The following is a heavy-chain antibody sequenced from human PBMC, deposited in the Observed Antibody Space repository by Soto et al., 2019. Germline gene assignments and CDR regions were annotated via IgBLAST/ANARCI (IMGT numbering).Heavy chain of an antibody. V-gene: IGHV1-69*13. J-gene: IGHJ1*01. D-gene: IGHD2-21*02. CDR1: GYTFTSYG. CDR2: IIPIFGTA. Sequence: GASVKVSCKASGYTFTSYGISWVRQAPGQGLEWMGGIIPIFGTANYAQKFQGRVTITADESTSTAYMELSSLRSEDTAVYYCARGLAYCGGDCYSWYFQHWGQGTLVTVSS. CDR3: ARGLAYCGGDCYSWYFQH.